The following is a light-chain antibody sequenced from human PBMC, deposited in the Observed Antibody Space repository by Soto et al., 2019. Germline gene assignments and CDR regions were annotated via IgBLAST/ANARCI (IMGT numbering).Light chain of an antibody. J-gene: IGLJ1*01. CDR1: SSDVGGYNF. Sequence: QSFLTQPRSVSGSAGQSVTISCTGTSSDVGGYNFVSWYQQHPGKVPKLMIYDVTKRPSGVPNRFSGSKSGNTASLTISALQAEDEADYYCCSYAGSYTLYVFGTGTKVTVL. V-gene: IGLV2-11*01. CDR3: CSYAGSYTLYV. CDR2: DVT.